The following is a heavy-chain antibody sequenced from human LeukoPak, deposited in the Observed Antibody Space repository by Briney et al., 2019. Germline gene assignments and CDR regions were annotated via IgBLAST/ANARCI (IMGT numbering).Heavy chain of an antibody. CDR3: ARDSYSSSIRWFDS. V-gene: IGHV4-31*03. J-gene: IGHJ5*01. CDR2: IDYSGTA. D-gene: IGHD6-6*01. Sequence: SETLSLTCTVSGGSISSGGYYWSWIRQLPGKGLEWIGYIDYSGTAYYNPSLKSRVTISIDTFKNQFSVKLSSVTAADTAVYYCARDSYSSSIRWFDSWGQGTLVIVSS. CDR1: GGSISSGGYY.